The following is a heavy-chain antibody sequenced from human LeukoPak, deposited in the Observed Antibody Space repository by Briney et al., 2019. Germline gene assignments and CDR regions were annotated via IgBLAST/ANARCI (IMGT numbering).Heavy chain of an antibody. D-gene: IGHD5-24*01. Sequence: SVKVSCKASGGTFSSYTISWVRQAPGQGLEWMGRIIPILGIANYAQKFQGRVTITADKSTSTAYMELSSLRSEDTAVYYCASGRRLQWDAFDIWGQGTMVTVSS. V-gene: IGHV1-69*02. J-gene: IGHJ3*02. CDR2: IIPILGIA. CDR1: GGTFSSYT. CDR3: ASGRRLQWDAFDI.